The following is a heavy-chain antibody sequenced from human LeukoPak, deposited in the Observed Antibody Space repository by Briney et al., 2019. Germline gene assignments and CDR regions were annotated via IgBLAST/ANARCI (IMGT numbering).Heavy chain of an antibody. V-gene: IGHV1-69*05. J-gene: IGHJ3*02. Sequence: ASVKVSCKASGYTFTSYGISWVRQAPGQGLEWMGGIIPIFGTANYAQKFQGRVTITTDESTSTAYMELSSLRSEDTAVYYCARVLYYDFWSGYYRHAFDIWAKGQWSPSLQ. CDR3: ARVLYYDFWSGYYRHAFDI. D-gene: IGHD3-3*01. CDR1: GYTFTSYG. CDR2: IIPIFGTA.